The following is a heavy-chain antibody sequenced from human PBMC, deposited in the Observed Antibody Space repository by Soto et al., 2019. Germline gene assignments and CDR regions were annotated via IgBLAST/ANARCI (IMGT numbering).Heavy chain of an antibody. Sequence: SETLSLTCTVSGGSISSYYWSWIRQPPGKGLEWIGYIYYSGSTNYNPSLKSRVTISVDTSKNQFSLKLSSVTAADTAVYYCASYSGYGLYFDYWGQGTLVTVSS. J-gene: IGHJ4*02. V-gene: IGHV4-59*08. D-gene: IGHD5-12*01. CDR2: IYYSGST. CDR3: ASYSGYGLYFDY. CDR1: GGSISSYY.